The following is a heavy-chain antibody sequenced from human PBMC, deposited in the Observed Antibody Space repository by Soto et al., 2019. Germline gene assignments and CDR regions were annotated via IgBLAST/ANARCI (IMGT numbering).Heavy chain of an antibody. CDR2: INHSGST. Sequence: PETLSLTCAVYGGSFSGYYWSWIRQPPGKGLEWIGEINHSGSTNYNPSLKSRVTISVDTSKNQFSLKLSSVTAADTAVYYCARGGNYYDSSGYERPFDYWGQGTLVTVSS. CDR3: ARGGNYYDSSGYERPFDY. V-gene: IGHV4-34*01. J-gene: IGHJ4*02. CDR1: GGSFSGYY. D-gene: IGHD3-22*01.